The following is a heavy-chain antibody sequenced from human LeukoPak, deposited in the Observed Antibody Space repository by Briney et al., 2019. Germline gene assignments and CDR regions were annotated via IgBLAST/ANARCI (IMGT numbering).Heavy chain of an antibody. V-gene: IGHV3-7*01. CDR3: AKTMYSSSSPIDY. CDR1: GFTFSSYA. CDR2: IKQDGSEK. Sequence: HPGGSLRLSCAASGFTFSSYAMHWVRQAPGKGLEWVANIKQDGSEKYYVDSVKGRFTISRDNAKNSLYLQMNSLRAEDTAVYYCAKTMYSSSSPIDYWGQGTLVTVSS. D-gene: IGHD6-6*01. J-gene: IGHJ4*02.